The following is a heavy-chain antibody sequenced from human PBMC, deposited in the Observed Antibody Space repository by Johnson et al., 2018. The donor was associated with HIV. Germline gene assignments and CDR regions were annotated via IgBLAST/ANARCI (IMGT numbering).Heavy chain of an antibody. CDR2: IRSKANSYAT. CDR1: GFTFSGSA. D-gene: IGHD4/OR15-4a*01. CDR3: ARVGANFDAFDI. Sequence: VQLVESGGGLVQPGGSLKLSCAASGFTFSGSAMHWVRQASGKGLEWVGRIRSKANSYATAYAASVKGRFTISRDDSKNTAYLQMNSLRAEDTAVYYCARVGANFDAFDIWGQGTMVTVSS. V-gene: IGHV3-73*02. J-gene: IGHJ3*02.